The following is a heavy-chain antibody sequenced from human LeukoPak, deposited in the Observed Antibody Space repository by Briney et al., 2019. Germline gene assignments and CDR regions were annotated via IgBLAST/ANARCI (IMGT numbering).Heavy chain of an antibody. V-gene: IGHV3-30*02. Sequence: GESLKISCAASGFTFSSYGMHWVRQAPGKGLEWVAFIRYDGSNKYYADSVKGRFTISRDNSKNTLYLQMNSLRAEDTAVYYCAKSFGIAAAGIDYWGQGALVTVSS. CDR2: IRYDGSNK. CDR3: AKSFGIAAAGIDY. D-gene: IGHD6-13*01. J-gene: IGHJ4*02. CDR1: GFTFSSYG.